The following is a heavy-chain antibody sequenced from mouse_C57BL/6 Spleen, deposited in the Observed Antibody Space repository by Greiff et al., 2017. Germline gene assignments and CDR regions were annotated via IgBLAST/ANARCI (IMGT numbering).Heavy chain of an antibody. J-gene: IGHJ4*01. V-gene: IGHV5-15*04. CDR2: ISNLAYSI. Sequence: EVKVEESGGGLVQPGGSLKLSCAASGFTFSDYGMAWVRQAPRKGPEWVAFISNLAYSIYYADTVTGRFTISRENAKNTLYLEMSSLRSEDTAMYYCARHGGIDDYDVVGMDYWGQGTSVTVSS. D-gene: IGHD2-4*01. CDR1: GFTFSDYG. CDR3: ARHGGIDDYDVVGMDY.